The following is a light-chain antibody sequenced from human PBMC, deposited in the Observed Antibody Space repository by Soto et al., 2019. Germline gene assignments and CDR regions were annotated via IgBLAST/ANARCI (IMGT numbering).Light chain of an antibody. CDR1: LPISNY. J-gene: IGKJ4*01. CDR2: AAS. Sequence: IRLPPAQSSLPPPLRDRVGITGRASLPISNYLAWYQQKPGKIPNLLIYAASTLQAGVPSRFSGSGSGTDFTLTISSLQPEDVAGYYCQKYNSAPLTFGGGSKVAIK. CDR3: QKYNSAPLT. V-gene: IGKV1-27*01.